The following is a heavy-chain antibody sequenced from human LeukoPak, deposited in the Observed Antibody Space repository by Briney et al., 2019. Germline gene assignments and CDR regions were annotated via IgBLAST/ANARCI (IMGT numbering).Heavy chain of an antibody. J-gene: IGHJ4*02. CDR3: AKQLGYCSDGSCYFPY. V-gene: IGHV3-23*01. CDR2: ISGSDDGT. D-gene: IGHD2-15*01. CDR1: GFTFSSCG. Sequence: PGGSLRLSCAASGFTFSSCGMTWVRQAPGKGLEWVSSISGSDDGTYYADSVQGRFTISRDNSKSTLCLQMNSLRAEDTAVYYCAKQLGYCSDGSCYFPYWGQGTLVTVSS.